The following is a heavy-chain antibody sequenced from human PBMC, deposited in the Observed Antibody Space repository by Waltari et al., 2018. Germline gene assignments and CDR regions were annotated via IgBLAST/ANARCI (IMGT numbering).Heavy chain of an antibody. CDR1: GGSFSGYY. CDR2: INHSGST. Sequence: QVQLQQWGAGLLKPSETLSLTCAVYGGSFSGYYWSWIRQPPGKGLEWIGEINHSGSTNTNPSLKSRVTISVDTSKNQFSLKLSSVTAADTAVYYCARGSMAYDFWSGYSRAYYFDYWGQGTLVTVSS. D-gene: IGHD3-3*01. CDR3: ARGSMAYDFWSGYSRAYYFDY. J-gene: IGHJ4*02. V-gene: IGHV4-34*01.